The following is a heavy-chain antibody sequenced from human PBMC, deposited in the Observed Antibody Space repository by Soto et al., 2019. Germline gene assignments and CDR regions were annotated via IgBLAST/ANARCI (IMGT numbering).Heavy chain of an antibody. V-gene: IGHV4-34*01. D-gene: IGHD2-21*01. CDR3: ARGITLIVEVQRDAPDKYYFDS. Sequence: PSETLSLTCAVYGGSFSGHFWSWIRQPPGKGLEWIGEINHSGSTNFNPSLKSRVTISVDTSKNQFSLKVNSLTAADTAVYYRARGITLIVEVQRDAPDKYYFDSWGQGTVVTVSS. J-gene: IGHJ4*02. CDR2: INHSGST. CDR1: GGSFSGHF.